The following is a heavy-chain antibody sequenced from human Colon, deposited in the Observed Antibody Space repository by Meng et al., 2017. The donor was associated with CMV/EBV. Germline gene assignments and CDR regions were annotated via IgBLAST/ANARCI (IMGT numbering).Heavy chain of an antibody. D-gene: IGHD3-16*01. CDR2: ISYDGGRT. J-gene: IGHJ4*02. V-gene: IGHV3-30*18. Sequence: SGFAVVNYAVPWVRHAPGRGLGWVSLISYDGGRTYYIDSVRGRFTISRDNSENTLYLQMNSLIPEDTAFYYCEKDRVGGGATTFDSWGQGTLVTVSS. CDR3: EKDRVGGGATTFDS. CDR1: GFAVVNYA.